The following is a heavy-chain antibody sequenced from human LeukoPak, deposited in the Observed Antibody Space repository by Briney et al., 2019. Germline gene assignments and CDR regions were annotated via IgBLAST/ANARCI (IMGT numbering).Heavy chain of an antibody. CDR2: IGSSSTSI. J-gene: IGHJ3*02. V-gene: IGHV3-21*01. Sequence: GGSLRLXCAASEFTFSSYSMNWVRLAPGKGLEWVSSIGSSSTSIYYAGSVKGRFTISRDNAKNSLYLQMNSLRAEDSAVYYCAREHSEAFDIWGQGTMVTVSS. CDR3: AREHSEAFDI. D-gene: IGHD2-15*01. CDR1: EFTFSSYS.